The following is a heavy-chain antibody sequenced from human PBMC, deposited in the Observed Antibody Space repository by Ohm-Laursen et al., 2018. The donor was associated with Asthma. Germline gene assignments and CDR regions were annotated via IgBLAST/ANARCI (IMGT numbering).Heavy chain of an antibody. J-gene: IGHJ4*02. D-gene: IGHD6-13*01. CDR2: ISYDGSNK. V-gene: IGHV3-30-3*01. CDR3: ARGVAAAGTYYFDY. CDR1: GFTFSSYA. Sequence: SLRLSCTASGFTFSSYAMHWVRQAPGKGLEWVAFISYDGSNKYYADSVKGRFTISRGNSKNTLYLQMNSLRAEDTAVSYCARGVAAAGTYYFDYWGQGTLVTVSS.